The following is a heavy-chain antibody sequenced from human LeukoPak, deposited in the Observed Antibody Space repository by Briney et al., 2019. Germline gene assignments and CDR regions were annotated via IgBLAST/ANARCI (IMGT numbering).Heavy chain of an antibody. D-gene: IGHD6-19*01. CDR3: ARDRTRTGYSSGWYHDY. Sequence: ASVKVPCKASGYTFTGYYMHWVRQAPGQGLEWMGWINPNSGGTNYAQKFQGRVTMTRDTSISTAYIELSRLRSDDTAVYYCARDRTRTGYSSGWYHDYWGQGTLVTVSS. V-gene: IGHV1-2*02. CDR1: GYTFTGYY. CDR2: INPNSGGT. J-gene: IGHJ4*02.